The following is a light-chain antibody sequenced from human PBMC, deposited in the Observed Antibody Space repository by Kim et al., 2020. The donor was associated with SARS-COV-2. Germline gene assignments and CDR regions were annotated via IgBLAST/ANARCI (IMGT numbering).Light chain of an antibody. CDR2: GKN. J-gene: IGLJ2*01. V-gene: IGLV3-19*01. CDR1: SLRSYY. Sequence: SELTQDPAVSMALGQTVRITCQGDSLRSYYASWYQQKPGQAPVLVIYGKNNRPSGIPDRFSGSSSGNTASLTITGAQAEDEADYYCNSRDSSGNHVVFG. CDR3: NSRDSSGNHVV.